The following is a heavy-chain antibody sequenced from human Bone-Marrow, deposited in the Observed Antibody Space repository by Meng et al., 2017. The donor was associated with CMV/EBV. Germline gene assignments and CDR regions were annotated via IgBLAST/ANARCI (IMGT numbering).Heavy chain of an antibody. Sequence: GSLRLSCTVSGYSISSGYYWGWIRQPPGKGLEWIGEINHSGSTNYNPSLKSRVTISVDTSKNQFSLKLSSVTAADTAVYYCARLKGSYYFDYWGQGTLVTVSS. CDR3: ARLKGSYYFDY. V-gene: IGHV4-38-2*02. CDR2: INHSGST. J-gene: IGHJ4*02. CDR1: GYSISSGYY.